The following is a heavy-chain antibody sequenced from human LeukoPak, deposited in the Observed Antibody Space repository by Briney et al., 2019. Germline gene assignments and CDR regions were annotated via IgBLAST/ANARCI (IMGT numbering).Heavy chain of an antibody. CDR2: IIPIFGTA. Sequence: SVKVSCKASGYTFTSYGISWVRQAPGQGLEWMGWIIPIFGTANYAQKFQGRVTITADESTSTAYMELSSLRSEDTAVYFCARGMRSTSGYSSSWYIRDVAFDIWGQGTMVTVSS. CDR1: GYTFTSYG. V-gene: IGHV1-69*13. J-gene: IGHJ3*02. D-gene: IGHD6-13*01. CDR3: ARGMRSTSGYSSSWYIRDVAFDI.